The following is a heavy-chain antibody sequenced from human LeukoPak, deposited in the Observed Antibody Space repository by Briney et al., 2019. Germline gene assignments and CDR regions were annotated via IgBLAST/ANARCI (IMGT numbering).Heavy chain of an antibody. D-gene: IGHD1-1*01. CDR3: AKDPDNWNDGPSFDY. J-gene: IGHJ4*02. Sequence: GRSLRLSCAASGFTFSSYGMHWVRQAPGKGLEWVSAISGSGGSTYYADSVKGRFTISRDNSKNTLYLQMNSLRAEDTAVYYCAKDPDNWNDGPSFDYWGQGTLVTVSS. CDR2: ISGSGGST. V-gene: IGHV3-23*01. CDR1: GFTFSSYG.